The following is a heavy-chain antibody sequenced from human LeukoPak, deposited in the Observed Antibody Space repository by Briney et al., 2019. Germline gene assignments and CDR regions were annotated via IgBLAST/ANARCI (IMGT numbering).Heavy chain of an antibody. CDR2: ISTSGSAV. CDR1: GFTFSDYY. J-gene: IGHJ3*02. Sequence: PGGSLRLSCAASGFTFSDYYMAWIRQAPGKGLEWISYISTSGSAVYYADSVKGRFTMSRDNAKNSLYLQMNSLRAEDTAVYYCARPLVPDAFDIWGQGTMVSVSS. V-gene: IGHV3-11*04. CDR3: ARPLVPDAFDI.